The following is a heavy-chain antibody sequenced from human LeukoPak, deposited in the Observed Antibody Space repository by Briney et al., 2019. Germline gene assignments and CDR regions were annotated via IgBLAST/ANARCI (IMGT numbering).Heavy chain of an antibody. CDR3: AKDILTLWFGELSDGMDV. J-gene: IGHJ6*02. Sequence: GGSLRLSCAASGFTFDDYAMHWVRQAPGKGLEWVSLISGDGGSTYYADSVKGRFTISRDNSKNSLYLQMNSLRTEDTALYYRAKDILTLWFGELSDGMDVWGQGTTVTVSS. D-gene: IGHD3-10*01. CDR2: ISGDGGST. CDR1: GFTFDDYA. V-gene: IGHV3-43*02.